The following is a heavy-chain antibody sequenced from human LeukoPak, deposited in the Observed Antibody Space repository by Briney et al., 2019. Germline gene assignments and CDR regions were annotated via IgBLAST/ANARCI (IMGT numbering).Heavy chain of an antibody. CDR3: ARDSPDGSGTYYNDSPDY. CDR2: ISAYNGNT. V-gene: IGHV1-18*01. J-gene: IGHJ4*02. CDR1: GYTFSSYG. Sequence: ASVKVSCMASGYTFSSYGISGVGQAPGQGLEWMGWISAYNGNTNYRQKLQGRVTMTTDTSTSTAYMDLRSLRSDDTVIYYCARDSPDGSGTYYNDSPDYWGQGTLVTVSS. D-gene: IGHD3-10*01.